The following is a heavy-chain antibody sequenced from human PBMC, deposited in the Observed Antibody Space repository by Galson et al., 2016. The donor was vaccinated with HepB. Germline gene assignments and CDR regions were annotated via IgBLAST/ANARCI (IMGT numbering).Heavy chain of an antibody. CDR2: ISPNADST. CDR3: AREVGYYSFYYYGMDV. V-gene: IGHV1-46*01. J-gene: IGHJ6*02. D-gene: IGHD3-3*01. Sequence: SVKVSCKASGYTFTSYHMHWVRQAPGQGLEWMGIISPNADSTTYAQKFQGRVTMTRDTSTSTVYMELSSLRSEDTAVYYCAREVGYYSFYYYGMDVWGQGTTVTVSS. CDR1: GYTFTSYH.